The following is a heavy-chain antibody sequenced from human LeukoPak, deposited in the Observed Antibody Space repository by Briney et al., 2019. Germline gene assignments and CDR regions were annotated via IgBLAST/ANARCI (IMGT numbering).Heavy chain of an antibody. CDR1: GFIFSTYS. Sequence: PGGSLRLSCAASGFIFSTYSMHWVRQAPGKGLEYVSAISRSGDSTYNVHSVKGRFTISRDNSKNTLYLQMGSLRAEDLAVHYCAREVATVGVPYFDYWGQGTLVTVSS. CDR3: AREVATVGVPYFDY. V-gene: IGHV3-64*01. D-gene: IGHD1-26*01. J-gene: IGHJ4*02. CDR2: ISRSGDST.